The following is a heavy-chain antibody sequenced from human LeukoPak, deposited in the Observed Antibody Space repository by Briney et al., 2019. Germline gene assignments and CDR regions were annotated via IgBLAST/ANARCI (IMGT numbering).Heavy chain of an antibody. V-gene: IGHV4-59*01. J-gene: IGHJ4*02. D-gene: IGHD1-1*01. Sequence: KTSETLSLTCTVSGDSITSFYWNWVRQSPEKGLEWLGYIHHTGKNYYNPSLKSRITMSVDTSRSQFFLKLSSVTAADTAVYHCAKWHERLLAFDSWGQGVLVTVSS. CDR1: GDSITSFY. CDR2: IHHTGKN. CDR3: AKWHERLLAFDS.